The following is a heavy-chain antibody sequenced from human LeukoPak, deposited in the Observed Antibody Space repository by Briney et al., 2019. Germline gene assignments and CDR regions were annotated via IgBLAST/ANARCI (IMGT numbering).Heavy chain of an antibody. J-gene: IGHJ4*02. CDR3: ARGVRNSWYLFDF. CDR2: IYYSGST. Sequence: SETLSLTCTVSGNSISSGDYYWSWIRQAPGKGLEWIGNIYYSGSTYYNPSLRSRVTISIDTSKNQFSLKVTSVAAADTAVYYCARGVRNSWYLFDFWGQGTLVTISS. D-gene: IGHD6-13*01. V-gene: IGHV4-30-4*01. CDR1: GNSISSGDYY.